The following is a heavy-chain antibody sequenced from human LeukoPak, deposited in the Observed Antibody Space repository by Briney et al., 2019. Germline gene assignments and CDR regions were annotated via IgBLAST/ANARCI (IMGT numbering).Heavy chain of an antibody. J-gene: IGHJ4*02. CDR2: NRGICGST. D-gene: IGHD4-17*01. V-gene: IGHV3-23*01. CDR1: GFAFGSYA. Sequence: GSLRSSCSAVGFAFGSYAMTWGRQAPGEGLEGGSGNRGICGSTYYAASLKGRVTISRDNSTNTLYLQMNSLRAEDTAVYYCAKRAVTTFSSGFHYWGQGTLVTASS. CDR3: AKRAVTTFSSGFHY.